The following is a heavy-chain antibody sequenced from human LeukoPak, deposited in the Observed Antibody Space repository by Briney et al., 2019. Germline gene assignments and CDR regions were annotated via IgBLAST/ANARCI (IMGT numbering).Heavy chain of an antibody. Sequence: PSEILSLTCTVSGGSITSSSYYWGWIRQPPGKGLEWIGTIYYSGSTYYNPSLRSRVTISADTSKNQFSLKLTSVTAADTAVYYCARHGGSDSAPNDYWGQGTLVTVSS. CDR3: ARHGGSDSAPNDY. J-gene: IGHJ4*02. CDR2: IYYSGST. CDR1: GGSITSSSYY. V-gene: IGHV4-39*01. D-gene: IGHD2-21*02.